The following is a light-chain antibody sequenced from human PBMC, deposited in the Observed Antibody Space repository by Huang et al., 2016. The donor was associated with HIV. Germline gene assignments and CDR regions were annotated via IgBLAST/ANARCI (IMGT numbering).Light chain of an antibody. CDR2: GAS. J-gene: IGKJ5*01. CDR1: QSVRNN. Sequence: ERVMTQSPAALSVSPGEGATLSCWASQSVRNNLAWYQHKPGQAPRLLIHGASIRASGIPARFSGSGSGTEFTLTISSLQSEDSAVYYCQQYNKWPPVTFGQGTRLEI. CDR3: QQYNKWPPVT. V-gene: IGKV3-15*01.